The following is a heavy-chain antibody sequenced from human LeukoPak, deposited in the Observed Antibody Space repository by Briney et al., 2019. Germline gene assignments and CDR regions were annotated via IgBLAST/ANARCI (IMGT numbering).Heavy chain of an antibody. CDR2: IQYDGSNK. CDR1: GFTFSSYS. J-gene: IGHJ4*02. V-gene: IGHV3-30*02. D-gene: IGHD3-10*01. Sequence: GGSLRLSCAASGFTFSSYSMHWVRQAPGKGLEWVTFIQYDGSNKYYADSVKGRFTISRDNSKNTVYLQMNSLRTEDTAVYYCARSLTMVRAYDYWGQGTLVTVSS. CDR3: ARSLTMVRAYDY.